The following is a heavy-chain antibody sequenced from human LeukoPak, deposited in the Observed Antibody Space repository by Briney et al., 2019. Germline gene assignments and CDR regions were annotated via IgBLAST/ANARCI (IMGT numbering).Heavy chain of an antibody. CDR2: IYTSGST. CDR3: ARENSSPRGVFDY. Sequence: SETLSLTCTVSGDSINNNNYYWGWIRQPAGKGLEWIGRIYTSGSTNYNPSLKSRVTMSVDTSKNQFSLKLSSVTAADTAVYYCARENSSPRGVFDYWGQGTLVTVSS. J-gene: IGHJ4*02. CDR1: GDSINNNNYY. V-gene: IGHV4-4*07. D-gene: IGHD6-13*01.